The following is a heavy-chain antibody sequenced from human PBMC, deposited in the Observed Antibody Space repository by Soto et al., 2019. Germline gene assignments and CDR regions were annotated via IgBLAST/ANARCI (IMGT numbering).Heavy chain of an antibody. CDR2: ISGSGGST. Sequence: PWGSLRLSCAASGFTFSSYAMSWVRQAPGKGLEWVSAISGSGGSTYYADSVKGRFTISRDNSKNTLYLQMNSLRAEDTAVYYCAKDLSDIQLWPQWGQGTLVTVSS. J-gene: IGHJ4*02. V-gene: IGHV3-23*01. D-gene: IGHD5-18*01. CDR1: GFTFSSYA. CDR3: AKDLSDIQLWPQ.